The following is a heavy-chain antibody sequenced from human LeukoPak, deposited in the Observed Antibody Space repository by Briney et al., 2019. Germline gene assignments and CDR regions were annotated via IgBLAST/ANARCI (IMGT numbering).Heavy chain of an antibody. V-gene: IGHV3-7*03. CDR3: TKGTWGSAFDI. D-gene: IGHD7-27*01. J-gene: IGHJ3*02. Sequence: PGGSLRLSCAVSGFAFSDYWMSWVRQSPGKGLEWVANIKHDGTEQIYADSVKGRFTISRDNAKDSLYLQMDSLRAEDEALYYCTKGTWGSAFDIWGQGTMVTVSS. CDR2: IKHDGTEQ. CDR1: GFAFSDYW.